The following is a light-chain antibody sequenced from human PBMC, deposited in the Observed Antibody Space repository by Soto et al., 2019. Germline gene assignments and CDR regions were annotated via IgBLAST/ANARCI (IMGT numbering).Light chain of an antibody. J-gene: IGKJ4*01. CDR3: QQYNNWPTLT. CDR1: QSVSSN. CDR2: GAS. Sequence: EIVMTQSPATLSVSPGERATLSCRASQSVSSNLAWYQQKPGQAPRLLIYGASSRVPGIPARFSGSGSGTEFTLTISSLQSEDFAVYYCQQYNNWPTLTFGGGTKVEIK. V-gene: IGKV3-15*01.